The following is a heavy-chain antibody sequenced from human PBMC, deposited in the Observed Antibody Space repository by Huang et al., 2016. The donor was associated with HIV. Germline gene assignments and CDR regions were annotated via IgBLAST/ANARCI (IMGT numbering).Heavy chain of an antibody. J-gene: IGHJ3*02. CDR3: ARRYNWNYVAHGFDI. V-gene: IGHV3-21*01. Sequence: EVQLVESGGGLVKPGGSLRLSCAASGFTFSDYSMSWCRQAPGKGLQWVANISGSSSYIYYVDSVKGRFAISRDNAKNLLFLQMNSLRAEDTAVYYCARRYNWNYVAHGFDIWGQGTMVTVSS. D-gene: IGHD1-7*01. CDR2: ISGSSSYI. CDR1: GFTFSDYS.